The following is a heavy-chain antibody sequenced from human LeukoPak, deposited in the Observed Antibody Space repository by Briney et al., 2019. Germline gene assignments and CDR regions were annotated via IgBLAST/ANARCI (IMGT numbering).Heavy chain of an antibody. J-gene: IGHJ4*02. CDR1: GYSFTGYY. Sequence: ASVKVSCKASGYSFTGYYLHWVRQAPGQGLEWMGIINPSGGSTRYAQKFQGRVTMTRDTSTSTVYMELSSLRSEDTAVYYCARASVEWGDVDDYWGQGTLVTVSS. V-gene: IGHV1-46*01. D-gene: IGHD3-16*01. CDR2: INPSGGST. CDR3: ARASVEWGDVDDY.